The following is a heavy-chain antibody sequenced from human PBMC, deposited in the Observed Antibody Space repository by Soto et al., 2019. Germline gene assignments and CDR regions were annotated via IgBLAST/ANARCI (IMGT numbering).Heavy chain of an antibody. D-gene: IGHD3-22*01. CDR1: GFTFSNAW. CDR3: ARERVTMIVGFYYFDF. CDR2: IKSKTDGGTT. Sequence: GGSLRLSCAASGFTFSNAWMNWVRQAPGKGLEWVGRIKSKTDGGTTDYAAPVKGRFTISRDDSKNTVYLQIDSLRAEDTAVYYCARERVTMIVGFYYFDFWGQGTLVTVSS. J-gene: IGHJ4*02. V-gene: IGHV3-15*07.